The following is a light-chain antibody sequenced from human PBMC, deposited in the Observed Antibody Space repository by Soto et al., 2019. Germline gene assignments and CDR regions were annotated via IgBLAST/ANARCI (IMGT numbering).Light chain of an antibody. Sequence: DIQMIQSPSTLSPSVGDRVTITCRASQNIDVWMAWYQQKPGKAPKLLIHRASTLESGVPSRFSGSGSGTEFTLTISSLQPEDFATYYCQHYRAYPPTWTFAQGTKVEVK. J-gene: IGKJ1*01. CDR2: RAS. V-gene: IGKV1-5*03. CDR1: QNIDVW. CDR3: QHYRAYPPTWT.